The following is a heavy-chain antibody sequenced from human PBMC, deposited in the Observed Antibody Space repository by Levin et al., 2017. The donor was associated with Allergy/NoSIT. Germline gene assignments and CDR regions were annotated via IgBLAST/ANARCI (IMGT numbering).Heavy chain of an antibody. V-gene: IGHV1-18*04. CDR2: ISAYNGNT. CDR3: ASDQTPGTDGFDI. D-gene: IGHD1-1*01. CDR1: GYNFTSYG. J-gene: IGHJ3*02. Sequence: GESLKISCKASGYNFTSYGITWVRQAPGEGPEWMGWISAYNGNTNFAPRFRGRLTMTTDTSTRTAYMELKSLRSDDTAIYFCASDQTPGTDGFDIWGQGTMVTVSS.